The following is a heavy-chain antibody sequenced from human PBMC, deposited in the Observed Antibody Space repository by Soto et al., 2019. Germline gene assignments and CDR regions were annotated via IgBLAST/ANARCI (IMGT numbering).Heavy chain of an antibody. CDR2: IYYSGST. D-gene: IGHD3-22*01. Sequence: PSETLSLTCTISGGSIISYYWSWILQPPWKGLEWIGYIYYSGSTNYNPSLKSRVTISVDTSKNQFSLKLSSVTAADTAVYYCARFDYYDSSSYLDFGPKWGQGTPVTVSS. V-gene: IGHV4-59*01. CDR1: GGSIISYY. CDR3: ARFDYYDSSSYLDFGPK. J-gene: IGHJ4*02.